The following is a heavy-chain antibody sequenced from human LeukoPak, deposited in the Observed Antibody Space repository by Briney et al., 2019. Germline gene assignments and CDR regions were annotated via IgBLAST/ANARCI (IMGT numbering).Heavy chain of an antibody. Sequence: ASVKVSCKASGYTFTSYYMHWVRQAPGQGLEWMGIINPSGGSTSYAQKFQGRVTMTRGMSTSTVYMELSSLRSEDTAVYYCARIPSIDYDSSGYYGWGQGTLVTVSS. J-gene: IGHJ4*02. CDR1: GYTFTSYY. CDR3: ARIPSIDYDSSGYYG. CDR2: INPSGGST. D-gene: IGHD3-22*01. V-gene: IGHV1-46*01.